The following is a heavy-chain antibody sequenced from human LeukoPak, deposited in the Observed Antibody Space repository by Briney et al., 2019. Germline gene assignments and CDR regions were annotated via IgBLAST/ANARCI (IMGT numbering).Heavy chain of an antibody. CDR3: ARVTYDYGDSDFDY. Sequence: SVKVSCKASGGTFSSYAISWVRQAPGQGLEWMGRIIPILGIANYAQKFQGRVTITADKSTSTAYMELSSLRSEDTAVYCCARVTYDYGDSDFDYWGQGTLVTASS. V-gene: IGHV1-69*04. J-gene: IGHJ4*02. CDR2: IIPILGIA. CDR1: GGTFSSYA. D-gene: IGHD4-17*01.